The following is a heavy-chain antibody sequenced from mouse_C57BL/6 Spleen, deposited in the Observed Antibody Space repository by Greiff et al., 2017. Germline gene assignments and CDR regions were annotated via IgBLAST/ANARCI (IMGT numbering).Heavy chain of an antibody. CDR1: GYTFTSYW. CDR2: IHTNSGST. V-gene: IGHV1-64*01. J-gene: IGHJ2*01. Sequence: QVQLQQPGAELVKPGASVKLSCKASGYTFTSYWMHWVKQRPGQGLEWIGMIHTNSGSTNYNEKFKSKATLTVDSSSSTAYMQLSSLTSEDSAVYYCARPLYDGYYYWGQGTTLTVSS. CDR3: ARPLYDGYYY. D-gene: IGHD2-3*01.